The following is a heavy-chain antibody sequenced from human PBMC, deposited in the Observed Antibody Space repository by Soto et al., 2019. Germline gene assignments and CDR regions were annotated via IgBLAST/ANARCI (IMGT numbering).Heavy chain of an antibody. Sequence: EVQLVESGGGLVQPGGSLRLSCAASGFMFSPYWMSWVRQDPGKGLEWVATISGGASDKFYVDSVKGRFTISRDDAKNTLYMQMNSLRDEDTDVYCCVPEAWHPFHPWGQGTMVTVSS. CDR2: ISGGASDK. D-gene: IGHD5-12*01. CDR1: GFMFSPYW. V-gene: IGHV3-7*01. J-gene: IGHJ5*02. CDR3: VPEAWHPFHP.